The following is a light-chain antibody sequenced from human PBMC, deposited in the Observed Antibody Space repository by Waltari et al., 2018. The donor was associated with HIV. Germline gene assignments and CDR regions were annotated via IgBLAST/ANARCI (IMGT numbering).Light chain of an antibody. J-gene: IGKJ5*01. V-gene: IGKV1-9*01. CDR1: QDISSH. Sequence: DIKLTKTPSFLSASVRDRVTITCRASQDISSHLAWYQQKPGKAPKLMIYYASTLESWVPSRFSGTIFVTEFTLTISSLQPEDFATYYCQQLDPYPITFGQGTRLEIK. CDR2: YAS. CDR3: QQLDPYPIT.